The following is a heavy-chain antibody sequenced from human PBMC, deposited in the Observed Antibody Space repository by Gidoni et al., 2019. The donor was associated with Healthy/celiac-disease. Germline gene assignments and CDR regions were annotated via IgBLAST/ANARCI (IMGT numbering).Heavy chain of an antibody. D-gene: IGHD3-22*01. J-gene: IGHJ4*02. Sequence: QVQLVESGGGVVQPGRSLRLYCAATGFTLSSYAMHWVRQAPGKGLEWVAVISYDGSNKYYADSVKGRFTISRDNSKNTLYLQMNSLRAEDTAVYYCARGLGYYDSSGYLVYWGQGTLVTVSS. CDR3: ARGLGYYDSSGYLVY. CDR2: ISYDGSNK. CDR1: GFTLSSYA. V-gene: IGHV3-30*04.